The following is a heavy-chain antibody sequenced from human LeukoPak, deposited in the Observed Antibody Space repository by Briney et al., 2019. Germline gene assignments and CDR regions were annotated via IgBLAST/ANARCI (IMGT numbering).Heavy chain of an antibody. Sequence: SQTLSLTCAISGDSVSSNSAAWNWIRQSPSRGLEWLGRTYYRSEWYNDDAGSVKSRITINPDTSKNQFSLQLNSVTLEDTAVFCCARDVDTAFDYWGRGTLVTVSS. CDR1: GDSVSSNSAA. CDR3: ARDVDTAFDY. D-gene: IGHD5-18*01. V-gene: IGHV6-1*01. CDR2: TYYRSEWYN. J-gene: IGHJ4*02.